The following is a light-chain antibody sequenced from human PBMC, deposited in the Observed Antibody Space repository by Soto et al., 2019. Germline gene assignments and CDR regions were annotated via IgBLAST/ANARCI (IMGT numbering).Light chain of an antibody. CDR2: AAS. CDR1: QGISSY. V-gene: IGKV1-8*01. Sequence: AIRMTQSPSSLSASTGDRVTITCRASQGISSYLAWYQQKPGKAPKLLIYAASTLQSGVPSRFSGSRSGTDFTLTISCLQSEDFATYYCQQYYSYPLTFGGGTKVDI. J-gene: IGKJ4*01. CDR3: QQYYSYPLT.